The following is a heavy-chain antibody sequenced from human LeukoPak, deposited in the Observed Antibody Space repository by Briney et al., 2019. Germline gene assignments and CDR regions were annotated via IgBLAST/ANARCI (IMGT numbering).Heavy chain of an antibody. CDR1: SGSISSSSYY. V-gene: IGHV4-39*01. CDR3: ARRVENSYNFWFDP. CDR2: IYYSGST. D-gene: IGHD1-1*01. Sequence: PSETLSLTCTVSSGSISSSSYYWVWIRQPPGKGLEWIGSIYYSGSTYYNPSLNSRVAISVDTSKNQFSLKLTSVTAADTAVYYCARRVENSYNFWFDPWGQGTLVTVSS. J-gene: IGHJ5*02.